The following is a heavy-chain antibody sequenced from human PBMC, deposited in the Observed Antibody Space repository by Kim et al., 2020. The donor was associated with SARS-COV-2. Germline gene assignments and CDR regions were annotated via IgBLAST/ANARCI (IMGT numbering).Heavy chain of an antibody. V-gene: IGHV3-48*03. CDR3: ARDRGDTATWFDP. CDR1: GFTFSSYE. D-gene: IGHD5-18*01. J-gene: IGHJ5*02. CDR2: ISSSGSTI. Sequence: GGSLRLSCAASGFTFSSYEMNWVRQAPGKGLEWVSYISSSGSTIYYADSVKGRFTISRDNAKNSLYLQMNSLRAEDTAVYYCARDRGDTATWFDPWGQGTLVTVSS.